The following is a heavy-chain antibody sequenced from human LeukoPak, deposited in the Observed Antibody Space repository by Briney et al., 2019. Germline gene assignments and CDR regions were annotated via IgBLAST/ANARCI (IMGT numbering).Heavy chain of an antibody. CDR3: ARGSYSSLNYFDY. V-gene: IGHV3-48*01. CDR1: GFTFSSYS. Sequence: GGSLRLSCAASGFTFSSYSMNWVRQAPGKGLEWVSYISSTGSTIYYADSVRGRFTISRDNAKNSLYLQMNSLRAEDTAVYYCARGSYSSLNYFDYWGQGTLVTVSS. CDR2: ISSTGSTI. D-gene: IGHD6-6*01. J-gene: IGHJ4*02.